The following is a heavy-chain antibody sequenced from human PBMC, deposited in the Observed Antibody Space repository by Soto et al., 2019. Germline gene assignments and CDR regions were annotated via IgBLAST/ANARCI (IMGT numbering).Heavy chain of an antibody. CDR3: ARGLSLYADGNYVRDYYGMDV. Sequence: GGSLRLSCAASGFTFSSYGMHWVRQAPGKGLEWVAVIWYDGSNKYYADSVKGRFTISRDNSKNTLYLQMNSLRAEDTAVYYCARGLSLYADGNYVRDYYGMDVWGQGTTVTVSS. D-gene: IGHD4-17*01. J-gene: IGHJ6*02. CDR2: IWYDGSNK. V-gene: IGHV3-33*01. CDR1: GFTFSSYG.